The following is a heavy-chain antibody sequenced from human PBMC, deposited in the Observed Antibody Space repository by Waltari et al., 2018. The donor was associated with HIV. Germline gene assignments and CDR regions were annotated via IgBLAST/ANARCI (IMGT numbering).Heavy chain of an antibody. D-gene: IGHD3-10*01. CDR1: NGSISRYY. CDR3: ARGNFFGSGSPFDS. V-gene: IGHV4-4*07. CDR2: IYASGTT. Sequence: QVQVKESGPGLVKPSETLSLTCTVSNGSISRYYWSWIRQPAGKGLEWIGRIYASGTTNYNPSLKSRVTVSLDTSKNQFSLKLKSVTAADTAVYYCARGNFFGSGSPFDSWGQGTLVTVSS. J-gene: IGHJ4*02.